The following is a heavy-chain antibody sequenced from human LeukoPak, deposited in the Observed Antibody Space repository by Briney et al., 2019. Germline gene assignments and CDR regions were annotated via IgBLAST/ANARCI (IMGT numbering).Heavy chain of an antibody. D-gene: IGHD3-3*01. CDR3: ARDGVGTYYDFWSGYYTASYFDY. CDR1: GYTFTSYG. V-gene: IGHV1-18*01. Sequence: APVKVSCKASGYTFTSYGISWVRQAPGQGLEWMGWISAYNGNTNYAQKLQGRVTMTTDTSTSTAYMELRSLRSDDTAVYYCARDGVGTYYDFWSGYYTASYFDYWGQGTLVTVSS. CDR2: ISAYNGNT. J-gene: IGHJ4*02.